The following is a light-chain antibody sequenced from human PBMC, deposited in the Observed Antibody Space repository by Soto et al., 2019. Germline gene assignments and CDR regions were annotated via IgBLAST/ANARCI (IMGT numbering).Light chain of an antibody. V-gene: IGKV1-39*01. Sequence: DIQMTQSPSSLSAFVGDRVSITCRASQSINTFLNWYQQKPGKAPKLLIYGASSLQSGVPSRFSGSGSWTDFTLTISSLQPEDIATYFCQQSFSTPMYTFGQGTKLEIK. CDR3: QQSFSTPMYT. J-gene: IGKJ2*01. CDR2: GAS. CDR1: QSINTF.